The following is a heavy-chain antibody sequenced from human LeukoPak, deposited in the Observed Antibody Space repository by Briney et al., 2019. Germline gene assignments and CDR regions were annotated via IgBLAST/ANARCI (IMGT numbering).Heavy chain of an antibody. CDR2: IWYDGSNK. CDR1: GFTFSSYG. D-gene: IGHD6-19*01. Sequence: GRSLRLSCAASGFTFSSYGMHWVRQAPGKGLEWVAVIWYDGSNKYYADSVKGRFTISRDNSKNTLYLQMNSLRAEDTAVYYCAKDSAVAGTLGVYYFDYWGQGTLVTVSS. CDR3: AKDSAVAGTLGVYYFDY. V-gene: IGHV3-33*06. J-gene: IGHJ4*02.